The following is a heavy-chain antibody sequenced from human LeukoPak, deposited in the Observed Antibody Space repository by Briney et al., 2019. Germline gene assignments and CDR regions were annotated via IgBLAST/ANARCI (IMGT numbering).Heavy chain of an antibody. V-gene: IGHV1-69*13. D-gene: IGHD4-17*01. Sequence: SVKVSCKASGGTFSTYAFNWVRQAPGHGLEWMGRIIPIFGTPNYAHKLQGRVTINADESTSTVYMELRSLRSEDTAVYYCARIEGDYGVFVYWGQGTLVTVSS. CDR3: ARIEGDYGVFVY. CDR2: IIPIFGTP. CDR1: GGTFSTYA. J-gene: IGHJ4*02.